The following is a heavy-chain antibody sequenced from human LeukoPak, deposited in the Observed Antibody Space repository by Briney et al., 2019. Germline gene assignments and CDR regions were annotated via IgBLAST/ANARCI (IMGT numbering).Heavy chain of an antibody. Sequence: GGTLRLSCAAPGFTFSSYGMHWVRQAPGKGLEWVAFIRYDGSNKYYADSVKGRFTISRDNSKNTLYLQMNSLRAEDTAVYYCAKNMGYRWSYYYYYYMDVWGKGTTVTVSS. CDR3: AKNMGYRWSYYYYYYMDV. V-gene: IGHV3-30*02. J-gene: IGHJ6*03. CDR1: GFTFSSYG. D-gene: IGHD6-13*01. CDR2: IRYDGSNK.